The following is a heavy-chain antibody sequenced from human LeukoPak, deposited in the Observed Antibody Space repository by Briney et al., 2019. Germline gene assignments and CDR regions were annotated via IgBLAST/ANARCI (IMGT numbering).Heavy chain of an antibody. D-gene: IGHD3-22*01. CDR3: ARDRYYYDSSARYFDY. J-gene: IGHJ4*02. CDR1: GGSISSSSYY. Sequence: SETLSLTCTVSGGSISSSSYYWGWIRQPPGKGLEWIGSIYYSGSTYYNPSLKSRVAISVDTSKNQFSLKLSSVTAADTAVYYCARDRYYYDSSARYFDYWGQGTLVTVSS. V-gene: IGHV4-39*07. CDR2: IYYSGST.